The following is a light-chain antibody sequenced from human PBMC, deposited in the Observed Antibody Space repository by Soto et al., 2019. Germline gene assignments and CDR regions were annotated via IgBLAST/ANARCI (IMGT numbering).Light chain of an antibody. CDR1: SSNIGSNT. Sequence: QLVLTQPPSASGTPGQRVTISCSGTSSNIGSNTVNWYQQLPGTAPKLLIYSNNQRASGVPDRFSGSKSGTSASLAISGLQSEDEADYYCAPWDDSLNGPVFGGGTKLTVL. CDR3: APWDDSLNGPV. J-gene: IGLJ3*02. CDR2: SNN. V-gene: IGLV1-44*01.